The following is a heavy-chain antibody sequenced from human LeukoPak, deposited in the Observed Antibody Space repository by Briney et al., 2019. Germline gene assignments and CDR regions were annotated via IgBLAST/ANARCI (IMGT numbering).Heavy chain of an antibody. Sequence: PGGSLRLSCAASGFTFNRYNMNWVRRAPGKWLEWVSSISTSSSYIYYADSVRGRFTISRDNAKKSLYLQMNSLRAEDTAVYSCARGADGVSSNSRGWFDPWGQGTLVTVSS. CDR2: ISTSSSYI. CDR1: GFTFNRYN. CDR3: ARGADGVSSNSRGWFDP. D-gene: IGHD2-15*01. J-gene: IGHJ5*02. V-gene: IGHV3-21*01.